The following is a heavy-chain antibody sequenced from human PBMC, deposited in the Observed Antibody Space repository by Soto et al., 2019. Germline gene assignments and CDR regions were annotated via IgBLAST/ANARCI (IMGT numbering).Heavy chain of an antibody. Sequence: ASVKVSCKASGYTFTGYYMHWVRQAPGQGLDWMGWINPNSGGTNYAQKFQGRVTMTRDTSISTAYMELSRLRSDDTAVYYCTRANTQYDYVWGSYRPFDYWGQGTLVTVSS. J-gene: IGHJ4*02. CDR3: TRANTQYDYVWGSYRPFDY. CDR1: GYTFTGYY. D-gene: IGHD3-16*02. V-gene: IGHV1-2*02. CDR2: INPNSGGT.